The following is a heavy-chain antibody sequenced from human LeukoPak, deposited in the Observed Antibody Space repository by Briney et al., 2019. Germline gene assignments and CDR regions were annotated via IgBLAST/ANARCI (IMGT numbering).Heavy chain of an antibody. CDR1: GYTFTGYY. Sequence: GASVKVSCKASGYTFTGYYMHWVRQAPGQGLEWIGWIDPNSGGTNYAQNFQGRVTMTRDTSISTAYMELSRLRSDDTAVYYCARDVGGDTALDYWGQGTLVTVSS. J-gene: IGHJ4*02. CDR2: IDPNSGGT. V-gene: IGHV1-2*02. CDR3: ARDVGGDTALDY. D-gene: IGHD5-18*01.